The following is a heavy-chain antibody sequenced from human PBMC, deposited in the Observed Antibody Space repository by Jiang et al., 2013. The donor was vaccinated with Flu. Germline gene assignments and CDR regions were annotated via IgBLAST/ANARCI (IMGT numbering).Heavy chain of an antibody. CDR1: GYTFTSYG. V-gene: IGHV1-18*01. J-gene: IGHJ5*02. CDR2: ISAYNGNT. Sequence: GAEVKKPGASVKVSCKASGYTFTSYGISWVRQAPGQGLEWMGWISAYNGNTNYAQKLQGRVTMTTDTSTSTAYMELRSLRSDDTAVYYCARDSGYDFLAVAGTGRWFDPWGQGTLVTVSS. CDR3: ARDSGYDFLAVAGTGRWFDP. D-gene: IGHD5-12*01.